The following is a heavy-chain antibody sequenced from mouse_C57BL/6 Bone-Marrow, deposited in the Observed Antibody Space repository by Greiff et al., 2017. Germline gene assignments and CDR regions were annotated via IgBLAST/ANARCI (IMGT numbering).Heavy chain of an antibody. V-gene: IGHV1-55*01. Sequence: QVQLQQPGAELVKPGASVKMSCKASGYTFTSYWITWVTQRPGQGLEWVGDIYPGSGSTNDNEKFKSKATLTVDTSSSTAYMQLSRRTSEDSAVYDCAREGGTNSMDYWGQGTSVTVSS. CDR3: AREGGTNSMDY. J-gene: IGHJ4*01. CDR2: IYPGSGST. CDR1: GYTFTSYW.